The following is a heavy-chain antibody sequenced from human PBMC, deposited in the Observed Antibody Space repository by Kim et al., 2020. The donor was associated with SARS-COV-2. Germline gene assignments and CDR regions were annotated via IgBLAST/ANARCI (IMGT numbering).Heavy chain of an antibody. Sequence: RFTITRDNSRNTLYLQMNSLRAEDTAVYYCARGVLRYFDWLFPNYYFDYWGQGTLVTVSS. D-gene: IGHD3-9*01. CDR3: ARGVLRYFDWLFPNYYFDY. J-gene: IGHJ4*02. V-gene: IGHV3-30*01.